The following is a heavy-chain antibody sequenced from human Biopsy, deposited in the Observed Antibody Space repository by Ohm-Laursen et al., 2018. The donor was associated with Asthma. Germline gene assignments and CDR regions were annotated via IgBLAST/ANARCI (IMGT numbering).Heavy chain of an antibody. CDR3: ARTYYDFLTGQVNDALAM. J-gene: IGHJ3*02. D-gene: IGHD3-9*01. CDR1: GYTFINYA. V-gene: IGHV1-3*01. CDR2: INAGNGNT. Sequence: AASVKVSCKASGYTFINYAIHWVRQAPGQRLEWMGWINAGNGNTKYSEKFQGRVTITRDTSAITAYMDLSSLRSEDTAVYYCARTYYDFLTGQVNDALAMWGQGTVVTVSS.